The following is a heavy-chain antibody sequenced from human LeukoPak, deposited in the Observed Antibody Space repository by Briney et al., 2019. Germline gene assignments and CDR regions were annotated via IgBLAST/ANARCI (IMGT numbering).Heavy chain of an antibody. CDR1: GFTVSSNY. D-gene: IGHD3-9*01. V-gene: IGHV3-53*01. CDR3: AREDILTGFDY. CDR2: IYSGGST. J-gene: IGHJ4*02. Sequence: GGSQRLSCAASGFTVSSNYMSWVRQAPGKGLEWVSVIYSGGSTYYADSVQGRFTISRDNSKNTLYLQMNSLRTEDTAVYYCAREDILTGFDYWGQGTLVTVSS.